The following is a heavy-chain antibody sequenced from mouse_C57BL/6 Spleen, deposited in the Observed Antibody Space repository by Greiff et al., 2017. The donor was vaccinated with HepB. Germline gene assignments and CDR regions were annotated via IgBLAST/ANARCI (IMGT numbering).Heavy chain of an antibody. CDR2: IYPGSGST. V-gene: IGHV1-55*01. J-gene: IGHJ3*01. CDR3: ARANWDPAWFAY. D-gene: IGHD4-1*01. CDR1: GYTFTSYW. Sequence: QVQLQQPGAELVKPGASVKMSCKASGYTFTSYWITWVKQRPGQGLEWIGDIYPGSGSTNYNEKFKSKATLTVDTSSSTAYMQLSSLTSEDSAVYYCARANWDPAWFAYWGQGTLVTVSA.